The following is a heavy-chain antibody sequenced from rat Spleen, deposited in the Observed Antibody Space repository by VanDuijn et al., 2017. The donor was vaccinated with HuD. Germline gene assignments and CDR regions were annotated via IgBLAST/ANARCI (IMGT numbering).Heavy chain of an antibody. CDR2: ITHNDGST. J-gene: IGHJ4*01. CDR3: ATDGFYDGTYYAVYVMDA. CDR1: GFTFNNYW. Sequence: EVQLVESGGGLVQSGRSLRLSCTASGFTFNNYWMTWIRQGPGKGLEWVASITHNDGSTYYPDSVKGRFTISRDIAKSTLYLQMNDLRSEDTATYYCATDGFYDGTYYAVYVMDAWGQGASVTVSS. V-gene: IGHV5-31*01. D-gene: IGHD1-12*02.